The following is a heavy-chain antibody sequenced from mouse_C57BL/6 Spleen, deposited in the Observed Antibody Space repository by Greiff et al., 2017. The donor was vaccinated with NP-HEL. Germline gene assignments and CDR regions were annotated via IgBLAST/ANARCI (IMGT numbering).Heavy chain of an antibody. D-gene: IGHD2-10*01. CDR3: ARSYRAWFAY. J-gene: IGHJ3*01. CDR1: GYSITSGYY. CDR2: ISYDGSN. V-gene: IGHV3-6*01. Sequence: DVKLQESGPGLVKPSQSLSLTCSVTGYSITSGYYWNWIRQFPGNKLEWMGYISYDGSNNYNPSLKNRISITRDTSKNQFFLKLNSVTTEDTATYYCARSYRAWFAYWGQGTLVTVSA.